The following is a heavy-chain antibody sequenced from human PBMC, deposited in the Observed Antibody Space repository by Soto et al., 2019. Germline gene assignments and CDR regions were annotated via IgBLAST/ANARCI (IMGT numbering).Heavy chain of an antibody. V-gene: IGHV3-23*01. D-gene: IGHD3-10*01. CDR3: AKDQDYNGWGSYPDY. Sequence: PGGSLRLSCAASGFTFSSYAMSWVRQAPGKGLEWVSAISSGGGSTYYADFVKGRFTISRDNSKNTLYLQMISLRAEDTAIYYCAKDQDYNGWGSYPDYWGQGTLVTVSS. CDR1: GFTFSSYA. J-gene: IGHJ4*02. CDR2: ISSGGGST.